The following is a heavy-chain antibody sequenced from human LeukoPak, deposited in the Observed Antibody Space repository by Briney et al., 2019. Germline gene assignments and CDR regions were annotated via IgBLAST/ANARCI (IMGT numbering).Heavy chain of an antibody. D-gene: IGHD6-19*01. CDR3: AKDPTRPIAVAGTFDY. V-gene: IGHV3-23*01. J-gene: IGHJ4*02. CDR1: GFTFSSYV. Sequence: PGGSLRLSCAASGFTFSSYVMNWVRQAPGKGLEWVSAISGSGGSTYYADSVKGRFTISRDNSKNTLYLQMNSLRAEDTAVYYCAKDPTRPIAVAGTFDYWGQGTLVTVSS. CDR2: ISGSGGST.